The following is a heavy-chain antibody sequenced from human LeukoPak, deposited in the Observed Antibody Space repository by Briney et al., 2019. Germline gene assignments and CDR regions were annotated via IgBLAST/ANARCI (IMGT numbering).Heavy chain of an antibody. J-gene: IGHJ4*02. V-gene: IGHV1-69*13. CDR2: IIPIFGAA. Sequence: SVKVSCKASGGTFSSYAISWVRQAPGQGLEWMGGIIPIFGAANYAQKFQGRVTITADESTSTAYMELSSLRSEDTAVYYCARLRLAAAGTESVDYWGQGTLVTVSS. D-gene: IGHD6-13*01. CDR3: ARLRLAAAGTESVDY. CDR1: GGTFSSYA.